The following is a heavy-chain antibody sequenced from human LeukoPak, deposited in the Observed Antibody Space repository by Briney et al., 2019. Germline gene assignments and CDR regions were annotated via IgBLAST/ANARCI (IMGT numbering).Heavy chain of an antibody. CDR1: GFTFSSYW. Sequence: GGSLRLSCAASGFTFSSYWMSWVRQAPGKGLEWVANIKQDGGDKYYVDSVKGRFTISRDNAKNSLYLQMNSLRAEDTALYYCAKAALWFGELYNWFDPWGQGTLVTVSS. V-gene: IGHV3-7*03. J-gene: IGHJ5*02. CDR2: IKQDGGDK. D-gene: IGHD3-10*01. CDR3: AKAALWFGELYNWFDP.